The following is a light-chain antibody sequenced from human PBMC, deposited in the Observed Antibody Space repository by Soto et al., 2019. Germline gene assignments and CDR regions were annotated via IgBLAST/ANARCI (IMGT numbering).Light chain of an antibody. CDR2: AAS. Sequence: MTYAASSRSACVVSIVSIMCRAGQYIGRYLNWYQQKPGKAPKLLIYAASSLQSGVPSRFSGSGSGTDFTPTISRLQPEDFTTYCCQHSYSLPRTFCQRTKVAIK. J-gene: IGKJ1*01. V-gene: IGKV1-39*01. CDR1: QYIGRY. CDR3: QHSYSLPRT.